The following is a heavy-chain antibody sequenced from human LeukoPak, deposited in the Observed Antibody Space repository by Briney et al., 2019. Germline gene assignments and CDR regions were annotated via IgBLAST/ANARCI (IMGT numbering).Heavy chain of an antibody. J-gene: IGHJ6*02. V-gene: IGHV3-23*01. CDR2: ISDSGSGT. CDR1: GFTFSTYA. CDR3: GPRCCGMDV. Sequence: PGGSLRLSCTASGFTFSTYAMSWVRQTPGKGLEWVSSISDSGSGTYYADSVRGRFTISRDNSKNTLHLQMNSLRVEDTALYFCGPRCCGMDVWGHGTAVTVSS.